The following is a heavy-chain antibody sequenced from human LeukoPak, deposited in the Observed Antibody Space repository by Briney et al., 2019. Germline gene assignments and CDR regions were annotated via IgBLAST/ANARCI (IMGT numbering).Heavy chain of an antibody. V-gene: IGHV4-39*01. CDR2: IYYSGST. CDR1: GGSISSSSYY. CDR3: ARNPWGGYGDYPTPTYFDY. J-gene: IGHJ4*02. D-gene: IGHD4-17*01. Sequence: PSETLTLTCTVSGGSISSSSYYWGWIRQPPGKGLEWIGSIYYSGSTYYNPSLKSRVTISVDTSKNQFSLKLSSVTAAGTAVYYCARNPWGGYGDYPTPTYFDYWGQGTLVTVSS.